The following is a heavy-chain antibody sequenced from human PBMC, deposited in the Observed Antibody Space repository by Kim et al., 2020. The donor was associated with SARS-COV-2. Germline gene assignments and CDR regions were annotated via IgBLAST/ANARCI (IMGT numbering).Heavy chain of an antibody. J-gene: IGHJ6*02. Sequence: DSVKGRFTTPRDNSKNTLYLQMNRLRAEDTAVYYCARGGSSAGYYYGMDVWGQGTTVTVSS. D-gene: IGHD1-26*01. CDR3: ARGGSSAGYYYGMDV. V-gene: IGHV3-30*01.